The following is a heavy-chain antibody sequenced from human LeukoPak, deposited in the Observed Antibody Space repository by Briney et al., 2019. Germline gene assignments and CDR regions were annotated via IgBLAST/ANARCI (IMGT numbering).Heavy chain of an antibody. J-gene: IGHJ4*02. CDR3: AREYDILTGYYMSYFDY. Sequence: ASVKVSCKASGGTFSSYAISWVRQAPGQGLEWMGGIIPIFGTANYAQKFQGRVTITADKSTSTAYVELSSLRSEDTAVYYCAREYDILTGYYMSYFDYWGQGTLVTVSS. V-gene: IGHV1-69*06. D-gene: IGHD3-9*01. CDR1: GGTFSSYA. CDR2: IIPIFGTA.